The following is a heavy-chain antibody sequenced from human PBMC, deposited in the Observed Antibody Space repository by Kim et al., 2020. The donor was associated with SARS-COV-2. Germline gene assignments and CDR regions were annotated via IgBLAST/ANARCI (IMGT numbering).Heavy chain of an antibody. CDR1: GGSMTSSPYF. J-gene: IGHJ4*02. CDR2: IYYSGTT. D-gene: IGHD3-22*01. CDR3: ARAQHYDGIFDS. V-gene: IGHV4-39*01. Sequence: SETLSLTCTVSGGSMTSSPYFWAWIRQPPGKGLEWIGTIYYSGTTYYNESLKSRLTISVDSSTNQFSVKMTSVTAADTAVFYCARAQHYDGIFDSWGQGTRVTVSS.